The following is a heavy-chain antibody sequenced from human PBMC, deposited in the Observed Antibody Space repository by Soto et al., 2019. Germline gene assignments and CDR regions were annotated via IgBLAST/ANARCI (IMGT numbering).Heavy chain of an antibody. CDR3: ARLGEYYQSLDP. CDR1: GGSISPYY. Sequence: QVQLQESGPGLVTPSETLSLSCTVSGGSISPYYWAWIRQPPGKGLEWVGYIYYSGSTSYNPSLKSRVTLSLETSKSQFSLRLSSVTASDTAVYYCARLGEYYQSLDPWGQGTLVTVSS. CDR2: IYYSGST. D-gene: IGHD2-2*01. V-gene: IGHV4-59*08. J-gene: IGHJ5*02.